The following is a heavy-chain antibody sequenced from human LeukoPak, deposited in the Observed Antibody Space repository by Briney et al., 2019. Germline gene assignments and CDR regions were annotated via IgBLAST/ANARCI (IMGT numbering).Heavy chain of an antibody. V-gene: IGHV3-11*01. CDR1: GLTFNNYA. CDR2: ISSSGSTI. Sequence: PGGSLRLSCAASGLTFNNYAMSWIRQAPGKGLEWVSYISSSGSTIYYADSVKGRFTISRDNAKNSLYLQMNSLRAEDTAVYYCARDAGSSSRQYYYMDVWGKGTTVTVSS. CDR3: ARDAGSSSRQYYYMDV. D-gene: IGHD6-13*01. J-gene: IGHJ6*03.